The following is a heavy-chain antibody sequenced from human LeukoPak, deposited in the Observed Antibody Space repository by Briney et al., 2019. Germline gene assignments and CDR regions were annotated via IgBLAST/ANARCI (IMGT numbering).Heavy chain of an antibody. CDR3: ASGPYYGSGTWRYYYHYMDV. V-gene: IGHV4-34*01. CDR2: INHSGST. Sequence: PSETLSLTCAVYGGSFSGYYWSWICQPPGKGLEWIGEINHSGSTNYNPSLTSRVTISVDTSQNQFSLTLSSVSPADTAVYYCASGPYYGSGTWRYYYHYMDVWGKGTTVTVSS. J-gene: IGHJ6*03. CDR1: GGSFSGYY. D-gene: IGHD3-10*01.